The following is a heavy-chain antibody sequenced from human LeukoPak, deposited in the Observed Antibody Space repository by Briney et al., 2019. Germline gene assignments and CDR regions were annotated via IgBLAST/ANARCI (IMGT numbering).Heavy chain of an antibody. CDR2: IYYSGST. V-gene: IGHV4-39*07. CDR3: ASGYSYGFDY. D-gene: IGHD5-18*01. CDR1: GGSISSRSYY. J-gene: IGHJ4*02. Sequence: PSETLSLTCTVSGGSISSRSYYWGWIRQPPGKGLEWIGSIYYSGSTYYNPSLKSRVTISVDTSKNQFSLKLSSVTAADTAVYYCASGYSYGFDYWGQGTLVTVSS.